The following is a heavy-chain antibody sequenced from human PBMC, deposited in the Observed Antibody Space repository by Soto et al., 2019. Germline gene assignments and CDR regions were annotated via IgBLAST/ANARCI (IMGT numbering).Heavy chain of an antibody. CDR1: GYTFTSYD. J-gene: IGHJ6*02. CDR3: ARGGYSYGFYYYYGMDV. D-gene: IGHD5-18*01. V-gene: IGHV1-8*01. Sequence: GASVKVSCKASGYTFTSYDINWVRQATGQGLEWMGRMNPNSGNTGYAQKFQGRVTMTRNTSISTAYMELSSLRSEDTAVYYCARGGYSYGFYYYYGMDVWGQGTTVTVSS. CDR2: MNPNSGNT.